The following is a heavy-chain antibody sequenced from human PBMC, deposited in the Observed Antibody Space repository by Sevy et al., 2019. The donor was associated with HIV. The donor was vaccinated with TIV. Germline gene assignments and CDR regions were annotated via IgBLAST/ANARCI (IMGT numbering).Heavy chain of an antibody. CDR1: GFNFNIYS. CDR2: LSFGCGRI. D-gene: IGHD2-8*01. CDR3: AREGCTKPHDY. J-gene: IGHJ4*02. V-gene: IGHV3-23*01. Sequence: QLGGSLRLSCVASGFNFNIYSFSWVRQAPGKGLEWVSTLSFGCGRINYADSVQGRFTISRDDSKKTLYLEMHSLRVEDTAVYYCAREGCTKPHDYWGQGTLVTVSS.